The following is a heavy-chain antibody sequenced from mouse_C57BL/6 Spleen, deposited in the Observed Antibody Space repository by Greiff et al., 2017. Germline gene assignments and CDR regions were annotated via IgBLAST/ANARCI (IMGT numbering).Heavy chain of an antibody. Sequence: QVQLQQSGPELVKPGASVKISCKASGYAFSSSWMNWVKQRPGKGLEWIGRIYPGDGDTNYNGKFKGKATLTADKSSSPAYMQLSSLTSEDSAVYFCARWESDWYFDVWGTGTTVTVSS. CDR3: ARWESDWYFDV. D-gene: IGHD4-1*01. V-gene: IGHV1-82*01. CDR2: IYPGDGDT. CDR1: GYAFSSSW. J-gene: IGHJ1*03.